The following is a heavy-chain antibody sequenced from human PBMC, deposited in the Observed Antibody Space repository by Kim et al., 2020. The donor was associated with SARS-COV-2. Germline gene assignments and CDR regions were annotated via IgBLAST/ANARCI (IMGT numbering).Heavy chain of an antibody. CDR1: GFTFSNFA. CDR2: ISNSDGST. D-gene: IGHD2-2*01. J-gene: IGHJ3*02. V-gene: IGHV3-23*01. CDR3: AKALGGNRPANGFDI. Sequence: GGSLRLSCAASGFTFSNFAMNWVRQAPGKGLEWVSVISNSDGSTYYADSVKGRFTISSDKSKNTVHLEMSSLRAEDTALYYCAKALGGNRPANGFDIWGQGTMVTVTS.